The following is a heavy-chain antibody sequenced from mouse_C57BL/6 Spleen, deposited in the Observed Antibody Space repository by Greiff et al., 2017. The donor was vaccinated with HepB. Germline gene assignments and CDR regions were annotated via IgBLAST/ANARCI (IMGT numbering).Heavy chain of an antibody. CDR1: GYTFTDYY. CDR3: ARPYYYGSSLYAMDY. D-gene: IGHD1-1*01. V-gene: IGHV1-76*01. J-gene: IGHJ4*01. CDR2: IYPGSGNT. Sequence: VQRVESGAELVRPGASVKLSCKASGYTFTDYYINWVKQRPGQGLEWIARIYPGSGNTYYNEKFKGKATLTAEKSSSTAYMQLSSLTSEDSAVYFCARPYYYGSSLYAMDYWGQGTSVTVSS.